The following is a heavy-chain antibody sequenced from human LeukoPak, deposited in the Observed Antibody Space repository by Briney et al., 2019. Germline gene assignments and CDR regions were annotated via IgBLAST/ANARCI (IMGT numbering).Heavy chain of an antibody. V-gene: IGHV4-34*01. CDR1: GVSISSDY. J-gene: IGHJ5*02. Sequence: SETLSLTCTVSGVSISSDYWSWIRLPPGKGLEWIGEINHSGSTNYNPSLKSRVTISVDTSKNQFSLKLSSVTAADTAVYYCARGGYCSSTSCRHNWFDPWGQGTLVTVSS. CDR2: INHSGST. CDR3: ARGGYCSSTSCRHNWFDP. D-gene: IGHD2-2*01.